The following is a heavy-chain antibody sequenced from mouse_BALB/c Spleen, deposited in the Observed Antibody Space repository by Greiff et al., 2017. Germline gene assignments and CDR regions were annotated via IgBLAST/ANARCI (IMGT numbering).Heavy chain of an antibody. Sequence: DVKLQESGGGLVQPGGSLRLSCATSGFTFTDYYMSWVRQPPGKALEWLGFIRNKANGYTTEYSASVKGRFTISRDNSQSILYLQMNTLRAEDSATYYCARDYYGYWYFDVWGAGTTVTVSS. CDR2: IRNKANGYTT. J-gene: IGHJ1*01. CDR3: ARDYYGYWYFDV. D-gene: IGHD1-1*01. CDR1: GFTFTDYY. V-gene: IGHV7-3*02.